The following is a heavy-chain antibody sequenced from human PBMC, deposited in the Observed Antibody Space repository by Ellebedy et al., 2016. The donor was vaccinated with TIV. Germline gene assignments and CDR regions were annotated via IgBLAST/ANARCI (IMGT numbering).Heavy chain of an antibody. J-gene: IGHJ4*02. D-gene: IGHD6-19*01. CDR2: IYPGDSDT. CDR3: ARLSGGWYGPPYYFDS. Sequence: GESLKISCKGSGYSFTNYWIGWVRQMPGKGLEWMGIIYPGDSDTRYSPSFQGQVTISADKSISTAYLQWSSLKASDTVMYYCARLSGGWYGPPYYFDSWGQGTLVTVSS. CDR1: GYSFTNYW. V-gene: IGHV5-51*01.